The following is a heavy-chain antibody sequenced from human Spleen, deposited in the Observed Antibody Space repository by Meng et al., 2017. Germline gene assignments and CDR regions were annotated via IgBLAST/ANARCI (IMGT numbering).Heavy chain of an antibody. Sequence: SCTVSGGSISSGSYYWSWIRQPAGKGLEWIGRIYTSGSTNYSPSLKSRVTISVDTSKNQFSLKLSSVTAADTAVYYCEREGYCSGGVCRYWFHPWGQGTLVTVSS. D-gene: IGHD2-15*01. V-gene: IGHV4-61*02. J-gene: IGHJ5*02. CDR3: EREGYCSGGVCRYWFHP. CDR2: IYTSGST. CDR1: GGSISSGSYY.